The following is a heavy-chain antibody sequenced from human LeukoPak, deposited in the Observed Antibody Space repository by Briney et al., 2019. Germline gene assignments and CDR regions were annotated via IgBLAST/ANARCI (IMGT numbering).Heavy chain of an antibody. Sequence: PGGSLRLSCSASGFSFSSHAMHWVRQAPGKGLEYVSAIGTNGGSTYYADSVKGRFTISRDNSKNTLWLQMSSLIPEDTAVYYCVKEGLGPYNWFDPWGQGTLVTVSS. V-gene: IGHV3-64D*09. CDR2: IGTNGGST. CDR3: VKEGLGPYNWFDP. J-gene: IGHJ5*02. CDR1: GFSFSSHA. D-gene: IGHD5-12*01.